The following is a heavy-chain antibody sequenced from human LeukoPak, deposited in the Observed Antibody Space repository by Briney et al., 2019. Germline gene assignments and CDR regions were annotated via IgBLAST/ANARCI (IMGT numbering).Heavy chain of an antibody. CDR1: GGTFSSYA. V-gene: IGHV1-69*05. J-gene: IGHJ4*02. Sequence: SVKVSCKASGGTFSSYAISWVRQAPGQGLEWMGGIIPIFGTANYAQKFQGRVTITTDESTSTAYMELSSLRSEDTAVYYCARPTAPGSYYVPSENWGQGTLVTVSS. CDR3: ARPTAPGSYYVPSEN. D-gene: IGHD1-26*01. CDR2: IIPIFGTA.